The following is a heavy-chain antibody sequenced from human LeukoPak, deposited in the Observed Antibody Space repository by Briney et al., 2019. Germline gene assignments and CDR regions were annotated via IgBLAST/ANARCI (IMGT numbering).Heavy chain of an antibody. D-gene: IGHD3-9*01. V-gene: IGHV4-38-2*02. CDR2: IHHSGST. Sequence: SETLSLTCAVSGYSISSGYYWGWIRQPPGKGLEWIGSIHHSGSTYYNPSLKSRVTISVDTSKNQFSLKLSSVTAADTAVYYCARDDILTGYYVDNAFDIWGQGTMVTVSS. CDR3: ARDDILTGYYVDNAFDI. CDR1: GYSISSGYY. J-gene: IGHJ3*02.